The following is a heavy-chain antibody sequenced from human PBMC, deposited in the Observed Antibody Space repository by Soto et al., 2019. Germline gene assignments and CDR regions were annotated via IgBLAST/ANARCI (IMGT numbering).Heavy chain of an antibody. CDR2: INTDNGNT. J-gene: IGHJ6*02. CDR1: GYTFTTYT. Sequence: QVQLVQSGAEVKKPGASVKIACKTSGYTFTTYTIHWVRQAPGQRLEWMGWINTDNGNTKYSQKFQGRATITRDTSASTAYMERSGLRSEDTAVYYCARAFQSYVGREVWGQGTTVTASS. D-gene: IGHD3-16*01. CDR3: ARAFQSYVGREV. V-gene: IGHV1-3*04.